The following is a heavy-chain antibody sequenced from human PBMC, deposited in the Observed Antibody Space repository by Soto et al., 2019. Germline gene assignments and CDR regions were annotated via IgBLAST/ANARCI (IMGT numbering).Heavy chain of an antibody. J-gene: IGHJ3*02. CDR1: GFTVSSNY. D-gene: IGHD5-12*01. CDR2: IYSGGNT. Sequence: GGSLRLSCAASGFTVSSNYMNWVRQAPGKGLEWVSVIYSGGNTYYADSVKGRFTISRDNSKNTLYLQMNSLRAEDTAVYYCASLGYSGYDFAFDIWGQGTMVTVS. CDR3: ASLGYSGYDFAFDI. V-gene: IGHV3-53*01.